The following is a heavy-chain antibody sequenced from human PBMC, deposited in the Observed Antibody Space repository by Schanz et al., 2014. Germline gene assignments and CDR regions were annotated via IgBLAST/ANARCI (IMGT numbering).Heavy chain of an antibody. V-gene: IGHV1-69*04. J-gene: IGHJ5*02. D-gene: IGHD5-12*01. CDR1: GYTLKNYG. CDR3: ARGPLGTSP. CDR2: IIPSLGLA. Sequence: QAQLMQSGPELKRPGASVKVSCTASGYTLKNYGISWVRQAPGQGLEWMGRIIPSLGLAKYEQKFQDKVTITADTSTTTAYMELSGLRSEDTAVYYCARGPLGTSPWGQGTLVTVSS.